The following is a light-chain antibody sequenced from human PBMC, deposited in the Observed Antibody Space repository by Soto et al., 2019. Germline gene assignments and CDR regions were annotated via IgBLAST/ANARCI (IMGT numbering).Light chain of an antibody. CDR1: SSDVGGYNY. J-gene: IGLJ2*01. Sequence: QSALTQPASVSGSPGQSITISCTGTSSDVGGYNYVSWYQQHPGKAPKLMIYEVSNRPSGVSNRFSGSKSGNTASLTISGRQAEDEADYYCSSYTSSSTSVVFGGGTQLTVL. CDR3: SSYTSSSTSVV. CDR2: EVS. V-gene: IGLV2-14*01.